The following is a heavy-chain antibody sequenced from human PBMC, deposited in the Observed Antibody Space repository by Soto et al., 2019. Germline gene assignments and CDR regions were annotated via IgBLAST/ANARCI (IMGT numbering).Heavy chain of an antibody. CDR3: ANYGVVVPAAIPGVGGFDY. D-gene: IGHD2-2*01. Sequence: PGGSLRLSCAASGFTFSSYAMSWVRQAPGKGLEWVSAISGSGGSTYYADSVKGRFTISRDNSKNTLYLQMNSLRAEDTAVYYCANYGVVVPAAIPGVGGFDYWGQGTLVTVSS. CDR2: ISGSGGST. CDR1: GFTFSSYA. V-gene: IGHV3-23*01. J-gene: IGHJ4*02.